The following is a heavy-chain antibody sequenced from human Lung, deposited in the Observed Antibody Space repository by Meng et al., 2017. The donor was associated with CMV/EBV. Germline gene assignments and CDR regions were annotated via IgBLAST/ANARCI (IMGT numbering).Heavy chain of an antibody. J-gene: IGHJ5*02. CDR1: CYTFSTYP. V-gene: IGHV7-4-1*02. CDR3: ARGGTFDP. D-gene: IGHD1-14*01. CDR2: ISTNTGTP. Sequence: QFQVCQSGSEFKKPGASVKVSCKASCYTFSTYPLHWVRQAHGRGLEWMGWISTNTGTPTYTQGFTGRFVFSLDTSVSTAYLQISSLKAEAIAVYYCARGGTFDPWGQGTLVTVSS.